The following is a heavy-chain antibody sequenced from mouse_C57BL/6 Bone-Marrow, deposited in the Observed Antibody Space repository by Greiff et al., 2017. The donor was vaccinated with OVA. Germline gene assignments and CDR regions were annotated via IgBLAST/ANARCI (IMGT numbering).Heavy chain of an antibody. CDR3: ARKRSPYYFDY. Sequence: QVQLQQPGAELVKPGASVKLSCKASGYTFTSYWMHWVKQRPGQGLELIGMIHPNSGITTYNEKFKSKATLTVDKSSSTAYMQLSSLTSEDSAVYYCARKRSPYYFDYWGQGTTLTVSS. J-gene: IGHJ2*01. V-gene: IGHV1-64*01. CDR2: IHPNSGIT. CDR1: GYTFTSYW. D-gene: IGHD6-2*01.